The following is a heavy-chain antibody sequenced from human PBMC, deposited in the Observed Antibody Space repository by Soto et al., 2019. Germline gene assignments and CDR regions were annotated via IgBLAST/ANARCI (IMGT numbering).Heavy chain of an antibody. D-gene: IGHD6-13*01. Sequence: SETLSLTCTVSGGSISSSSYYWGWIRQPPGKGLEWIGSIYYSGSTYYNPSLKSRVTISVDTSKNQFSLKLSSVTAADTAVYYCARRSWVAAAGNTLLNYYYGMDVWGQGTTVT. J-gene: IGHJ6*02. CDR1: GGSISSSSYY. V-gene: IGHV4-39*01. CDR3: ARRSWVAAAGNTLLNYYYGMDV. CDR2: IYYSGST.